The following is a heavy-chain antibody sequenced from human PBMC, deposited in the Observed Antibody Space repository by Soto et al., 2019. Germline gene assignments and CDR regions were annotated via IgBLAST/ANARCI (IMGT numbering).Heavy chain of an antibody. D-gene: IGHD2-2*01. CDR2: IIPNLGIA. V-gene: IGHV1-69*02. Sequence: QVQLVQSGAEVKKPGSSVKVSCKASGGTFSSYTISWVRQAPGQGLEWMGRIIPNLGIANYAQKFQGRVTITADKSTSTAYMELSSLRSEDTAVYYCGTTRGSWGAFDIWGQGTMVTVSS. CDR3: GTTRGSWGAFDI. CDR1: GGTFSSYT. J-gene: IGHJ3*02.